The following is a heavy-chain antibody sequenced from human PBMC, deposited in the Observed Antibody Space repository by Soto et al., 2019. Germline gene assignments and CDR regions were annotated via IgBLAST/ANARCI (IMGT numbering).Heavy chain of an antibody. CDR3: AKSREIVVVLAPQDY. D-gene: IGHD3-22*01. CDR2: ISGSGGST. Sequence: GGSLRLSCAASGFTFSSYAMSWVRQAPGKGLEWVSAISGSGGSTYYADSVKGRFTISRDNSKNTLYLQTNSLRAEDTAVYYCAKSREIVVVLAPQDYWGQGTLVTVSS. CDR1: GFTFSSYA. V-gene: IGHV3-23*01. J-gene: IGHJ4*02.